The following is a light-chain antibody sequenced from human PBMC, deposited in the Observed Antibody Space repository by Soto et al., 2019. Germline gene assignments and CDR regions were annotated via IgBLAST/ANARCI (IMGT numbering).Light chain of an antibody. CDR2: KVS. CDR1: QSLVHSDGNTH. V-gene: IGKV2-30*02. CDR3: MQGTHWPYT. Sequence: DVVMTQSPLSLPVTLGQPASISCRSTQSLVHSDGNTHLNWFQQRPGQSPRRLICKVSNRDSGVPDRFSGSVSGTDFTLKISRVEAEDVGVYYCMQGTHWPYTFGQGTKLEIK. J-gene: IGKJ2*01.